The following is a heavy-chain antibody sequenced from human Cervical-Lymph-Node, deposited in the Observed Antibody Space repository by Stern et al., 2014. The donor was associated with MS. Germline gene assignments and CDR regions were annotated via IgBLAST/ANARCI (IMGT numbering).Heavy chain of an antibody. CDR2: NYWGSDK. CDR3: IHTSPRVPGIDY. D-gene: IGHD6-13*01. CDR1: GFSLTTSGVG. Sequence: ITLKESGPTLVKPPQTLTLKCIFSGFSLTTSGVGVGWIRQPPGKALEWLGFNYWGSDKRHNPSLKRRITITKYNSQKHDGPTTTNMDPVDTATYYCIHTSPRVPGIDYWGQGTLVTVSS. J-gene: IGHJ4*02. V-gene: IGHV2-5*02.